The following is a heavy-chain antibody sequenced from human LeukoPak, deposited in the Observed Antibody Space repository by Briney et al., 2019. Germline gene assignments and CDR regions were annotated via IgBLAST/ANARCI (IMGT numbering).Heavy chain of an antibody. V-gene: IGHV3-21*01. Sequence: TGGSLRLSCAASGFTFSSYNMKWVRQAPGKGLEWVSSISTSSSYIYYADSVKGRFTISRDNAKNSLNLQMNSLRAEDTAVYYCAELGITMIGGVWGKGTTVTISS. J-gene: IGHJ6*04. CDR2: ISTSSSYI. CDR1: GFTFSSYN. CDR3: AELGITMIGGV. D-gene: IGHD3-10*02.